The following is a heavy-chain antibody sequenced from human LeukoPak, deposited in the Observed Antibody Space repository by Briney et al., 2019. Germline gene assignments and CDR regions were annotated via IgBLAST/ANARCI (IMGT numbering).Heavy chain of an antibody. J-gene: IGHJ4*02. Sequence: GGSLRLSCAASGFTFSSYAMSWVRQAPGKGLEWVSAISGSGGSTYYAGSVKGRFTISRDNSKNTLYLQMNSLRAEDTAVYYCAKTPLVYSNSHYWGQGTLVTVSS. D-gene: IGHD4-11*01. CDR1: GFTFSSYA. CDR3: AKTPLVYSNSHY. CDR2: ISGSGGST. V-gene: IGHV3-23*01.